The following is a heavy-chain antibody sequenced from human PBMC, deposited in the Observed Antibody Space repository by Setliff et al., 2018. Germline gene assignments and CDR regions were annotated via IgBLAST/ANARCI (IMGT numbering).Heavy chain of an antibody. CDR1: GGSITSHY. J-gene: IGHJ4*02. V-gene: IGHV4-34*01. CDR3: ARSIGLWFVD. D-gene: IGHD5-18*01. CDR2: INHSGST. Sequence: SETLSLTCSVSGGSITSHYWSWIRQPPGKGLEWIGEINHSGSTNYNPSLKSRVTISVDTSKNQFSLKLSSVTAADTAVYYCARSIGLWFVDWGQGTLVTVSS.